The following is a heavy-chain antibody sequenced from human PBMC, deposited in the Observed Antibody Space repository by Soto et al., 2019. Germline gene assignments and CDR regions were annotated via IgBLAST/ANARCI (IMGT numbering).Heavy chain of an antibody. D-gene: IGHD1-26*01. V-gene: IGHV4-31*03. CDR1: GGSISSGGYY. Sequence: PSETLSLTCTVSGGSISSGGYYWSWIRQHPGKGLEWIGYIYYSGSTYYNPSLKSRVTISVDTSKNQFSLKLSSVTAADTAVYYCARAVDGRIVGATKGSEYFQHWGQGTLVTVSS. J-gene: IGHJ1*01. CDR2: IYYSGST. CDR3: ARAVDGRIVGATKGSEYFQH.